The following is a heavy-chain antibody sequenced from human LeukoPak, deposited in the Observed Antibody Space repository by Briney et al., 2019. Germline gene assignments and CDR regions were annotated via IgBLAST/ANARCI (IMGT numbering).Heavy chain of an antibody. Sequence: GGSLRLSCAASGFTFSSYNMNWVRQAPGKGLEWVSSINTVGGSIFYADSVKGRFTISRDNAKNSLYLQMNSLRAEDTAVYYCATSGTYRLDYWGQGSLVTVSS. CDR3: ATSGTYRLDY. D-gene: IGHD1-26*01. CDR2: INTVGGSI. CDR1: GFTFSSYN. V-gene: IGHV3-48*01. J-gene: IGHJ4*02.